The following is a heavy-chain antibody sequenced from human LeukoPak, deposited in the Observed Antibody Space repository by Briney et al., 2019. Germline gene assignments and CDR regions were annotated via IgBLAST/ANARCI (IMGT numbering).Heavy chain of an antibody. D-gene: IGHD2-15*01. CDR3: AKGTLGSCSGARCYPFDY. CDR2: ITGTTGNT. V-gene: IGHV3-23*01. Sequence: PGGSLRLSCGASGFTFSAYAMNWVRQAPVKEMEWVSSITGTTGNTYVADSVKGRFTISRDNSRNTLYLQMNSLRAEDTAIYYCAKGTLGSCSGARCYPFDYWGQGALVTVSS. J-gene: IGHJ4*02. CDR1: GFTFSAYA.